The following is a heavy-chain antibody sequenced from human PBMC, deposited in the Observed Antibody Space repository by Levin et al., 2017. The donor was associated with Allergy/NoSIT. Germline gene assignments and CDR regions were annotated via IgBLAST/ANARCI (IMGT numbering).Heavy chain of an antibody. V-gene: IGHV3-15*01. CDR2: IKLVTDGGTT. D-gene: IGHD2-15*01. Sequence: GGSLRLSCAVSGLTFSSVWMTWVRQAPGKGLEWIGRIKLVTDGGTTDYAAPVRGRFTISRDDSRNTLYLQMNSLKTDDTGLYYCATGDCGGGSYHAFDFWGQGTMVTVSS. CDR1: GLTFSSVW. CDR3: ATGDCGGGSYHAFDF. J-gene: IGHJ3*01.